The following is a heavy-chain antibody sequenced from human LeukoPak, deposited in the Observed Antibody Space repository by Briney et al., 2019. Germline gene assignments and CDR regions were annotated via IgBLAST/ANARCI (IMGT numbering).Heavy chain of an antibody. D-gene: IGHD3-10*01. CDR2: ISAYNGNT. CDR3: ARAGFGELLSPHFDY. J-gene: IGHJ4*02. Sequence: ASVKVSCKASGYTFTSYGISWVRQAPGQGLEWMGWISAYNGNTNYAQTLQGRVTMTTDTSTSTAYMELRSLRSDDTAVYYCARAGFGELLSPHFDYWGQGTLVTVSS. CDR1: GYTFTSYG. V-gene: IGHV1-18*01.